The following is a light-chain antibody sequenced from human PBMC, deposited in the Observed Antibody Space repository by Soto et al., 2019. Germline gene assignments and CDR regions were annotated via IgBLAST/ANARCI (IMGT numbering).Light chain of an antibody. J-gene: IGKJ5*01. CDR2: DAS. CDR1: QCVSSY. CDR3: QQRSNWPT. V-gene: IGKV3-11*01. Sequence: EIVLTLSPCTLSLSPGAIATLSCRASQCVSSYLAWYQQKPGHAPRRIIYDASNRATGIPARFSGSGSGTDFTLTISSIEPEDFAVYYCQQRSNWPTFGQGTRLDIK.